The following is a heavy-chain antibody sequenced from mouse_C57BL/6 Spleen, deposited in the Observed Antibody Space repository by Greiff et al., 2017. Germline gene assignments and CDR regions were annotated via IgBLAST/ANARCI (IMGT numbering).Heavy chain of an antibody. CDR1: GFTFSDYY. D-gene: IGHD2-4*01. Sequence: EVKLMESEGGLVQPGSSMKLSCTASGFTFSDYYMAWVRQVPEKGLEWVANINYDGSSTYYLDSLKSRFIISRDNAKNILYLQMSSLKSEDTATYYCARGQGYYDYEGFDYWGQGTTLTVSS. CDR2: INYDGSST. V-gene: IGHV5-16*01. J-gene: IGHJ2*01. CDR3: ARGQGYYDYEGFDY.